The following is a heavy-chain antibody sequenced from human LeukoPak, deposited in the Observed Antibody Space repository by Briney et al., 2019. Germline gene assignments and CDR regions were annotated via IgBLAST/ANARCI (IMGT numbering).Heavy chain of an antibody. J-gene: IGHJ4*02. D-gene: IGHD6-13*01. CDR2: IYSDGST. Sequence: GSLRLSCAASGFTVSSNYMSWVRQAPGKGPEWVSVIYSDGSTYYADSVKGRFTVSRDTSKNTLYLQMNSLRTEDTAVYYCARDLAAGGTYPHYWGQGTLVSVSS. V-gene: IGHV3-53*01. CDR1: GFTVSSNY. CDR3: ARDLAAGGTYPHY.